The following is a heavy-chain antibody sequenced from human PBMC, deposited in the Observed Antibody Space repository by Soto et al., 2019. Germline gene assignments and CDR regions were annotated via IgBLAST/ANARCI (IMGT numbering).Heavy chain of an antibody. J-gene: IGHJ4*02. D-gene: IGHD1-26*01. Sequence: GGSLRLSCTASGFSFSDHWMHWVRQAPGKGPVWVSRIKNDGSSTKYADFVKGRFTISRDNSRNTLYLQMNSLKTEDTAVYYCAKDRTGESYEGLDYWGQGTLVTVSS. CDR3: AKDRTGESYEGLDY. CDR1: GFSFSDHW. V-gene: IGHV3-74*01. CDR2: IKNDGSST.